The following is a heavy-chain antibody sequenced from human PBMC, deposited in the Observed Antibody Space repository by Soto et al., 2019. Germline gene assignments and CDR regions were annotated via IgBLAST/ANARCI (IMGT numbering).Heavy chain of an antibody. CDR2: ISGSGGST. CDR3: AKDLKDDTAMAIIYYYYYGMDV. V-gene: IGHV3-23*01. J-gene: IGHJ6*02. D-gene: IGHD5-18*01. Sequence: GGSLRLSCAASGFTFSSYAMSWVRQAPGKGLEWVSAISGSGGSTYYADSVKGRFTISRDNSKNTLYLQMNSLRAEDTAVYYCAKDLKDDTAMAIIYYYYYGMDVWGQGTTVTVSS. CDR1: GFTFSSYA.